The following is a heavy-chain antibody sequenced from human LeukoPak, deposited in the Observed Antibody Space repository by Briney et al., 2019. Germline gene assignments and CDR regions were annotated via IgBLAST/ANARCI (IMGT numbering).Heavy chain of an antibody. CDR1: GFNFSDHS. CDR2: IKEDGSGK. J-gene: IGHJ4*02. D-gene: IGHD1/OR15-1a*01. V-gene: IGHV3-7*01. CDR3: ARHIPRGNNYFDC. Sequence: GGSLRLSCAASGFNFSDHSMTWVRQAPGKRLEWVANIKEDGSGKYYADSVKGRFTVSRDNAKNSLSLQMNSLGAEDTAVYYCARHIPRGNNYFDCWGQGTLVTVSS.